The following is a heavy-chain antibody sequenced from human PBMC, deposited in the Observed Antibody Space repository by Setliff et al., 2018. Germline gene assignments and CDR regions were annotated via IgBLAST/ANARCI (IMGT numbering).Heavy chain of an antibody. CDR3: TTEPHYGSGYYYYMDV. Sequence: GESLKISCAASGFTFSNAWMSWVHQAPGKGLEWVGRIKSKTDGGTTDYAAPVKGRFTISRDDSKNTLYLQMNSLKTEDTAVYYCTTEPHYGSGYYYYMDVWGKGTTVTVSS. D-gene: IGHD3-10*01. CDR1: GFTFSNAW. V-gene: IGHV3-15*01. J-gene: IGHJ6*03. CDR2: IKSKTDGGTT.